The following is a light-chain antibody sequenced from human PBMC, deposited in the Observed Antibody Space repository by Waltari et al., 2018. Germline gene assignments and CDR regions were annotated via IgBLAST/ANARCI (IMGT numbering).Light chain of an antibody. CDR2: EVS. V-gene: IGLV1-51*02. CDR3: GTWDSSLSGAV. CDR1: SSNIGNNY. Sequence: QSVLTQPPSVSAAPGQRVTISCSGGSSNIGNNYVSWYRQFPGTAPKLLIHEVSGRPSGIPGRFSGSKSGTSATLDITGLQAGDEADYYCGTWDSSLSGAVFGGGTHLTVL. J-gene: IGLJ7*01.